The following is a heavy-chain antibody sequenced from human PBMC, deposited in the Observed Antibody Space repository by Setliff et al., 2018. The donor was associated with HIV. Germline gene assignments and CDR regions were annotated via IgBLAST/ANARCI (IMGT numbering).Heavy chain of an antibody. J-gene: IGHJ4*02. CDR1: GFTFGTYW. Sequence: GGSLRLSCAASGFTFGTYWMTWLRQAPGKGLEWVSSIDSTGSNIQSADSLKGRFTISRDNDKNSLYLQMTSLRVEDTAVYYCARDFEVGGDYDYVWGGYRSTFDYWGQGTLVTVSS. CDR2: IDSTGSNI. CDR3: ARDFEVGGDYDYVWGGYRSTFDY. D-gene: IGHD3-16*02. V-gene: IGHV3-21*01.